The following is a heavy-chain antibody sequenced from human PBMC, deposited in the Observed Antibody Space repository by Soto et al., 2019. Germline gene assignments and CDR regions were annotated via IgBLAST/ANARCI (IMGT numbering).Heavy chain of an antibody. CDR3: ARIHSSRWYIFDFDI. CDR1: GGSISSSSYY. D-gene: IGHD6-13*01. CDR2: IYYSGST. Sequence: QLQLQESGPGLVKPSETLSLTCTVSGGSISSSSYYWGWICQPPGKGLEWIGSIYYSGSTYYNPSLKSLVTIVVDTSKHKLSLKLSSVTAADTAVYYCARIHSSRWYIFDFDIWGQGTMVTVSS. J-gene: IGHJ3*02. V-gene: IGHV4-39*01.